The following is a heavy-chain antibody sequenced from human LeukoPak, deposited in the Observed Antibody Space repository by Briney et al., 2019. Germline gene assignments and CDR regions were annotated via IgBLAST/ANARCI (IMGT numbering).Heavy chain of an antibody. D-gene: IGHD2-2*01. Sequence: ASVKVSCKASGYTFTSYYMHWVRQAPGQGLEWMGWISAYNGNTNYAQKLQGRVTMTTDTSTSTAYMELRSLRSDDTAVYYCAREDCSSTSCPAGFDYWGQGTLVTVSS. V-gene: IGHV1-18*04. CDR3: AREDCSSTSCPAGFDY. J-gene: IGHJ4*02. CDR1: GYTFTSYY. CDR2: ISAYNGNT.